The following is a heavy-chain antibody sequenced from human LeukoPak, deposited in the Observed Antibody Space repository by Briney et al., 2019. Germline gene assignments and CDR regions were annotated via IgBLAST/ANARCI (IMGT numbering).Heavy chain of an antibody. J-gene: IGHJ1*01. CDR1: GYTFTSYY. CDR2: INPNSGGT. V-gene: IGHV1-2*02. Sequence: GASVKVSCKASGYTFTSYYMHWVRQAPGQGLEWMGWINPNSGGTNYAQKFQGRVTMTRDTSISTAYMELSRLRSDDTAVYYCARDYYDSSGYQQEYFQHWGQGTLVTVSS. D-gene: IGHD3-22*01. CDR3: ARDYYDSSGYQQEYFQH.